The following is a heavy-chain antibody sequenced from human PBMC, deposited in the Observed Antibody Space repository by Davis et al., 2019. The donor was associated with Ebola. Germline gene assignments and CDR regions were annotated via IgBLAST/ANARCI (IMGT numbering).Heavy chain of an antibody. J-gene: IGHJ4*02. D-gene: IGHD3-16*01. CDR3: ARDWGMITFGGVMDY. V-gene: IGHV1-18*01. CDR2: ISAYNGNT. Sequence: ASVKVSCKASGYTFTSYGISWVRQAPGQGLEWMGWISAYNGNTNYAQKLQGRVTMTTDTSTSTAYMELRSLRSDDTAVYYCARDWGMITFGGVMDYWGQGTLVTVSS. CDR1: GYTFTSYG.